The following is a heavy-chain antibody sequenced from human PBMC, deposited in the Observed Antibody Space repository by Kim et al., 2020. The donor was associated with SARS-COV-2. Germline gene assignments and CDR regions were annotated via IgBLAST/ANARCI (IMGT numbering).Heavy chain of an antibody. J-gene: IGHJ3*01. Sequence: SETLSLTCTVSGGSISSSSYYWGWIRQPPGKGLEWIGSIYYSGSTYYNPSLKSRVTISVDTSKNQFSLKLSSVTAADTAVYYCARENVDIVATIICGAF. V-gene: IGHV4-39*07. D-gene: IGHD5-12*01. CDR3: ARENVDIVATIICGAF. CDR1: GGSISSSSYY. CDR2: IYYSGST.